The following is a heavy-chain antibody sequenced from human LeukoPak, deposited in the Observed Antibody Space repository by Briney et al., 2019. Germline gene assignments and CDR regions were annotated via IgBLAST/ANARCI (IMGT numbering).Heavy chain of an antibody. CDR2: ISSSSSTI. V-gene: IGHV3-48*01. CDR1: GFTFSSYS. Sequence: GGSLRLSCAASGFTFSSYSMNWVRQAPGKGLEGVSYISSSSSTIYYAASVKGRFTISRDNAKNSLYLQMNSLRAEDTAVYYCARLVTLLDFDYWGQGTLVTVSS. J-gene: IGHJ4*02. D-gene: IGHD4-23*01. CDR3: ARLVTLLDFDY.